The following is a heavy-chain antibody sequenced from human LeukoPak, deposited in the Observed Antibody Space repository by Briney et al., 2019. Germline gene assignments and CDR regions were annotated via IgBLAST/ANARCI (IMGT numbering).Heavy chain of an antibody. V-gene: IGHV3-7*01. D-gene: IGHD3-3*01. J-gene: IGHJ4*02. Sequence: GGSPRLSCSASGFTFSRHWMTWARQAPGKGLEWVAKIKPDGSDQFYVDSVRGRFTISKDNAKNSLYLQMNGLTIEDTAIYYCAKEEWFRFDYWGQGNLVTVAS. CDR3: AKEEWFRFDY. CDR1: GFTFSRHW. CDR2: IKPDGSDQ.